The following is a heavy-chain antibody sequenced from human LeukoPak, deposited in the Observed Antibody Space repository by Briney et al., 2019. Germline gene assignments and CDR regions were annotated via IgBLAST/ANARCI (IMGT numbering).Heavy chain of an antibody. J-gene: IGHJ4*02. D-gene: IGHD6-13*01. CDR3: ASPDGSSWRGFDY. CDR1: GGSISSGGYS. Sequence: SQTLSLTCAVSGGSISSGGYSWSWIRQPPGKGLEWIGYIYHSGSTYYNPSLKSRVTISVDTSKNQFSLKLSSVTAADTAVYYCASPDGSSWRGFDYWGQGTLVTVSS. V-gene: IGHV4-30-2*01. CDR2: IYHSGST.